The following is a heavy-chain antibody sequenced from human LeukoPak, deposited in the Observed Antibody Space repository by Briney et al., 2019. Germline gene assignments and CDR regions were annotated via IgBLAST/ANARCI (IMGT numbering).Heavy chain of an antibody. CDR2: IYSGGST. J-gene: IGHJ4*02. CDR3: ARDHPSIAAAGPFDY. V-gene: IGHV3-66*02. Sequence: PGGSLRLSCAASGFTVSSNYMSWVRQAPGKGLEWVSVIYSGGSTHYADSVKGRFTISRDNSKNTLYLQMNSLRAEDTAVYYCARDHPSIAAAGPFDYWGQGTLVTVSS. D-gene: IGHD6-13*01. CDR1: GFTVSSNY.